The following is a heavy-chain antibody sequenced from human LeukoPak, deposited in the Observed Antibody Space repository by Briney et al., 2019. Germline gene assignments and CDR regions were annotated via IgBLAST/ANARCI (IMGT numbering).Heavy chain of an antibody. D-gene: IGHD3-9*01. Sequence: SETLSLACTVSGGSISSYYWSWIRQPPGKGLEWIGYIYTSGSTNYNPSLKSRVTISVDTSKNQFSLKLSSVTAADTAVYYCARLGSLRYFDWSHYYFDYWGQGTLVTVSS. J-gene: IGHJ4*02. CDR1: GGSISSYY. CDR3: ARLGSLRYFDWSHYYFDY. CDR2: IYTSGST. V-gene: IGHV4-4*09.